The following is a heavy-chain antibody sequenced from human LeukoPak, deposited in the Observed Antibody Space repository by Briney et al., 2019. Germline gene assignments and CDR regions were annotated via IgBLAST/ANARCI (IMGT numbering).Heavy chain of an antibody. CDR1: GGSFSGYS. J-gene: IGHJ4*02. Sequence: SETLSLTCAVYGGSFSGYSWSWIRQPPRKGLEWIGEIIHSGSTNYNPSLKSRVTISIDTSKNQFSLKLSSVTAADTAVYYCARGYGDHLWGQGTLVTVSS. CDR2: IIHSGST. CDR3: ARGYGDHL. D-gene: IGHD4-17*01. V-gene: IGHV4-34*01.